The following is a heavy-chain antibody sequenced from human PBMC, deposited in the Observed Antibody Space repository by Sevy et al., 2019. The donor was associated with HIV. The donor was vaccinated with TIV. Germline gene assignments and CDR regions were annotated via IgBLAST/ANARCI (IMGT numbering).Heavy chain of an antibody. CDR2: ISNSGTTK. CDR1: GFPFSTYE. D-gene: IGHD4-17*01. CDR3: ARDLPPSATTVAHFDY. J-gene: IGHJ4*02. V-gene: IGHV3-48*03. Sequence: GGSLRLSCTASGFPFSTYEMSWFRQAPGKGLEWISYISNSGTTKYYSDSVKGRFTISRDNAKKSLYLQMNSLRAEDTALYYCARDLPPSATTVAHFDYWGRGTLVTVSS.